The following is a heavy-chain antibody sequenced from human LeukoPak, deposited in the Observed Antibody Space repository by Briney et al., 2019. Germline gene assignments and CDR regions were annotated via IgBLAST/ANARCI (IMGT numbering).Heavy chain of an antibody. CDR2: IYYSGST. CDR3: ARLRQVTTCAKFEY. CDR1: GDFLSSGDYY. Sequence: SETLSLTCTVCGDFLSSGDYYWGWLRQSPGKGLTWIGSIYYSGSTLYNASFESRVTMSVDTSKNQFSLKLRSVTAADTAVYYCARLRQVTTCAKFEYWGQGILVTVSS. D-gene: IGHD4-17*01. V-gene: IGHV4-39*01. J-gene: IGHJ4*02.